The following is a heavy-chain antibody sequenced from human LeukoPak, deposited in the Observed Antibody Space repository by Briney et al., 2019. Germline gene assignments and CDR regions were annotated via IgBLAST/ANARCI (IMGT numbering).Heavy chain of an antibody. Sequence: GGSLRLSCAASGFTFSSYWMSWVRQAPGKGLEWVANIKQDGSEKYYVDSVKGRFTISRDNAKNSLYLQMNSLRAEDTAVYYCAREIRDYYYYMDVWGKGTTVTVSS. CDR3: AREIRDYYYYMDV. V-gene: IGHV3-7*01. CDR2: IKQDGSEK. J-gene: IGHJ6*03. CDR1: GFTFSSYW.